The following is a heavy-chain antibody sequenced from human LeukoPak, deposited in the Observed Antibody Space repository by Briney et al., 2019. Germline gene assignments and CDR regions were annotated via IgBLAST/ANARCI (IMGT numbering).Heavy chain of an antibody. CDR2: IYPGDSDT. Sequence: GESLKISCKGSGYSFTSYWIGWVRQMPGKGLEWMGIIYPGDSDTRYSPSFQGQVTISADKSISTAYLQWSSLKASDTATYYCARHVIPRYCSGGSCYYGMDVWGQGTTVTVSS. CDR1: GYSFTSYW. V-gene: IGHV5-51*01. D-gene: IGHD2-15*01. J-gene: IGHJ6*02. CDR3: ARHVIPRYCSGGSCYYGMDV.